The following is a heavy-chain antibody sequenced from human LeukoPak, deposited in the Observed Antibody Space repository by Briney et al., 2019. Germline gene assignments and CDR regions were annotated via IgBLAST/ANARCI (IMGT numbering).Heavy chain of an antibody. CDR3: ARVTGYYYDSSGYPNDWYFDL. D-gene: IGHD3-22*01. J-gene: IGHJ2*01. CDR2: INPKSGGT. CDR1: GYTFSGYY. Sequence: ASVKVSCKASGYTFSGYYMHWVRQAPGQGPEWMGWINPKSGGTNYAQKFQGRVTMTRDTSISTAYMELSRLRSDDTAVYFCARVTGYYYDSSGYPNDWYFDLWGRGTLVTVSS. V-gene: IGHV1-2*02.